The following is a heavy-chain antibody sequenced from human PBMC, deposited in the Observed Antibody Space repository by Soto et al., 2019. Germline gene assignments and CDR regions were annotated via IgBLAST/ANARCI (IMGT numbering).Heavy chain of an antibody. CDR3: ARQRTSVVTQAYFDV. V-gene: IGHV4-39*01. Sequence: PSETLSLTCAVYGGSFIAYYWGWIRQPPGKGLEWIGSIYYSGSTYNNPSLRSRVSMSIDTSKDPFSLKLKSVTAADTALYFCARQRTSVVTQAYFDVWGQGSLVTVSA. J-gene: IGHJ4*02. CDR2: IYYSGST. CDR1: GGSFIAYY. D-gene: IGHD2-21*02.